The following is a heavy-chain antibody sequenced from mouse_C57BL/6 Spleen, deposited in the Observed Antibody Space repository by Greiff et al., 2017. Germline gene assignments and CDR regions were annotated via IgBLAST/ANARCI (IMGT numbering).Heavy chain of an antibody. CDR3: ARWGYYYGIDY. D-gene: IGHD1-1*01. Sequence: VQLQQPGAELVKPGASVKLSCKASGYTFTSYWMHWVKQRPGQGLEWIGMIHPNSGSTNYNEKFKSKATLTVDKSSSTAYMQLSSLTSEDSAVYYCARWGYYYGIDYWGQGTTLTVSS. CDR1: GYTFTSYW. V-gene: IGHV1-64*01. J-gene: IGHJ2*01. CDR2: IHPNSGST.